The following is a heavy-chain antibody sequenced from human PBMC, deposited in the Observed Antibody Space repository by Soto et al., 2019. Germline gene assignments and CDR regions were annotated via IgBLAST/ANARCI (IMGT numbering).Heavy chain of an antibody. V-gene: IGHV3-21*01. CDR2: ISSSGHMT. Sequence: EVQLVESGGGLVRPGGSMSLSCAASGFGFSFSNYYMNWIRQAPGKGLEWVSSISSSGHMTFYAPSVNGRFTNSRDNGRNSLYLQMYSLRSEDTGVYFCAGTYGAYDSWGPGTLVTVSS. D-gene: IGHD2-8*01. CDR1: GFGFSFSNYY. CDR3: AGTYGAYDS. J-gene: IGHJ5*01.